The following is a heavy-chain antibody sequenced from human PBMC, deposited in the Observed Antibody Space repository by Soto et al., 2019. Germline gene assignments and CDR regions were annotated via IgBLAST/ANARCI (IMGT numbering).Heavy chain of an antibody. J-gene: IGHJ4*02. V-gene: IGHV4-34*01. CDR3: ATRRDYDVLTGYYLNYFDN. Sequence: ETLSLTCAVNSGSFSGYYWSWIRQPPGKGLEWIGEINHSGSTNYNPSLKSRVTFSVDRSKNHFSLKLSSVTAADTAVYFCATRRDYDVLTGYYLNYFDNWAQGTLVTVSS. CDR2: INHSGST. D-gene: IGHD3-9*01. CDR1: SGSFSGYY.